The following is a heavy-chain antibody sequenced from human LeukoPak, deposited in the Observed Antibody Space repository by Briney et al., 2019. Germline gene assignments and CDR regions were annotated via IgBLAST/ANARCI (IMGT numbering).Heavy chain of an antibody. CDR1: GGSISSYY. CDR2: IYYSGGT. V-gene: IGHV4-59*01. D-gene: IGHD6-6*01. Sequence: TSETLSLTCTVSGGSISSYYWSWIRQPPGKGLGWIGYIYYSGGTNYNPSLKSRVTISVDTSKNQFSLKLSSVIAADTAVYYCAREPWDSSSSSYYFDYWGQGTLVTVSS. J-gene: IGHJ4*02. CDR3: AREPWDSSSSSYYFDY.